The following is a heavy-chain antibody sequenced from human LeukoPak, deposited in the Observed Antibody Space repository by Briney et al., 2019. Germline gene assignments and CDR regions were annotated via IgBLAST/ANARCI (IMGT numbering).Heavy chain of an antibody. J-gene: IGHJ4*02. V-gene: IGHV3-7*03. Sequence: PGGSLRLSCAASGFTFSSYWMNWVRQAPGKGLEWVANIKQDGSEKYYVDSVKGRFTISRDNAKNSLYLQMNSLRAEDTAVYYCAKDRGGQDSYGLVHWGQGTLVTVSS. CDR2: IKQDGSEK. CDR3: AKDRGGQDSYGLVH. CDR1: GFTFSSYW. D-gene: IGHD5-18*01.